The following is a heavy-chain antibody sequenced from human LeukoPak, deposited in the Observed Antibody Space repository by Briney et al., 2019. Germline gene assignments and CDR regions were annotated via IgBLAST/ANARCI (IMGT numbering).Heavy chain of an antibody. Sequence: SVKVSCKASGGTFSSYAISWVRQAPGQGLEWMGRIIPIFGIANYAQKFQGRVTITADKSTSTAYMELSSLRSEDTAVYYYARGGKLLLWFGELWADAFDIWGQGTMVTVSS. J-gene: IGHJ3*02. CDR2: IIPIFGIA. D-gene: IGHD3-10*01. CDR1: GGTFSSYA. CDR3: ARGGKLLLWFGELWADAFDI. V-gene: IGHV1-69*04.